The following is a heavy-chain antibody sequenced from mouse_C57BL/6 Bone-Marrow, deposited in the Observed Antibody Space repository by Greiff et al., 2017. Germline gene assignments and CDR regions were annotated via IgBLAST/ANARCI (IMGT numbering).Heavy chain of an antibody. Sequence: EVKLMESGAELVRPGASVKLSCTASGFNIKDDYMHWVKQRPEQGLEWIGWIDPENGDTEYASKFQGKAPITADTSSNTAYLQISSLTSEDTAVYYCTTGLYYGSSYVGYWGQGTTLTVSS. J-gene: IGHJ2*01. D-gene: IGHD1-1*01. CDR3: TTGLYYGSSYVGY. CDR2: IDPENGDT. V-gene: IGHV14-4*01. CDR1: GFNIKDDY.